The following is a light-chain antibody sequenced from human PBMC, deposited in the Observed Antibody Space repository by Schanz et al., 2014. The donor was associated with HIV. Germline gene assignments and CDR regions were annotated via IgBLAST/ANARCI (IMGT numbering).Light chain of an antibody. CDR3: QQYGSSPLT. V-gene: IGKV3-20*01. J-gene: IGKJ3*01. CDR1: QSVSSD. CDR2: GAS. Sequence: ELVMTQSPATLSVSPGERATLSCRASQSVSSDLAWYQQKPGQAPRLLIFGASFRAAGIPDRFSGSGAGTYFTLTISRLEPEDFGVYYCQQYGSSPLTFGPGSKLDVK.